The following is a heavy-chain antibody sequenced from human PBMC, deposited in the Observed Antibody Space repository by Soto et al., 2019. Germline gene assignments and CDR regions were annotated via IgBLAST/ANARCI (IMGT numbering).Heavy chain of an antibody. CDR3: AKDRALETQTPYGMDV. CDR2: ISGRGDHK. Sequence: EMQLLESGGGLGQPGGSLRLSCVASPITVYNFAAMSWVRQAPESGLEGVSTISGRGDHKYYADSVKGRFTISRDNSKNRLYLQMDGLRVEDTAVYYCAKDRALETQTPYGMDVWGQGTTVTV. CDR1: PITVYNFAA. V-gene: IGHV3-23*01. J-gene: IGHJ6*02. D-gene: IGHD3-10*01.